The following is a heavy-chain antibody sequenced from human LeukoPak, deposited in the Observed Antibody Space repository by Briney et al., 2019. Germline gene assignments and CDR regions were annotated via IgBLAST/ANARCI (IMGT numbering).Heavy chain of an antibody. V-gene: IGHV4-39*01. CDR1: GGSISSSSYY. CDR2: IYYSGST. CDR3: ANVRDAFDI. J-gene: IGHJ3*02. Sequence: SETLSLTCTVSGGSISSSSYYWGWSRQPPGKGLVWIGSIYYSGSTYYNPSLKSRVTISVDTSKNQFSLKLSSVTAADTAVYYCANVRDAFDIWGQGTMVTVSS.